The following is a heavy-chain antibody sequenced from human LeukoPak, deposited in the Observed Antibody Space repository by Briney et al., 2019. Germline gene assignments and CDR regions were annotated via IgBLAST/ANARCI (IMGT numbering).Heavy chain of an antibody. CDR1: GYTFTSYD. V-gene: IGHV1-8*01. D-gene: IGHD2-2*01. J-gene: IGHJ4*02. CDR3: ARSPRCSSTSCYGNYGADY. CDR2: MNPNSGNT. Sequence: ASVKVSCKASGYTFTSYDINWVRQATGQGLEWMGWMNPNSGNTGYAQKFQGRVTMTRNTSISTAYMELSSLRSEDTAVYYCARSPRCSSTSCYGNYGADYWGQGTLVTVSS.